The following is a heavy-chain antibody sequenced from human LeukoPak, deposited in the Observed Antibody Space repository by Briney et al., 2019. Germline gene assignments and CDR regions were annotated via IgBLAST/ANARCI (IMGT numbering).Heavy chain of an antibody. D-gene: IGHD5-18*01. Sequence: SGPALVNPTQTLTLTCTFSGFSLTTSGMCVSWIRQPPGKALEWLARIDWDDDKYYSTSLKTRLTISKDTSKNQVVLTMTNMDSEDTATYYCARTYRYGYSYEYYFDYWGQGTLVTVSS. J-gene: IGHJ4*02. CDR3: ARTYRYGYSYEYYFDY. CDR2: IDWDDDK. V-gene: IGHV2-70*11. CDR1: GFSLTTSGMC.